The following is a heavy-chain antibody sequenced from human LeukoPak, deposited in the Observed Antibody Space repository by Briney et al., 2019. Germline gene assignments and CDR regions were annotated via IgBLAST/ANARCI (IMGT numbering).Heavy chain of an antibody. D-gene: IGHD2-21*02. CDR2: IGTAGDT. CDR1: GFTFSNYD. CDR3: ARGDPGYFYMDV. J-gene: IGHJ6*03. Sequence: PGGSLRLSCAASGFTFSNYDMHWVRQATGKGLEWVSGIGTAGDTYYPGSVKGRFTISREDAKNSLYLQMNSLRAGDTAAYYCARGDPGYFYMDVWGKGTTVTVSS. V-gene: IGHV3-13*01.